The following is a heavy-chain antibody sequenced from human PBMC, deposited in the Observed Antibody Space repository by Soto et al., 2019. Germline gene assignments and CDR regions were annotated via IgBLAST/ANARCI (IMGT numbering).Heavy chain of an antibody. J-gene: IGHJ3*01. CDR2: VFHGGNT. Sequence: SETLSLTCSVSGYSISRGYYWGWIRQPPGKDLEWLGSVFHGGNTYDNPSLKSPVTISLDTSKNQFSLRLASVTAADTALYFCARLKFYDLWSGSATMNVWGQGT. V-gene: IGHV4-38-2*01. CDR3: ARLKFYDLWSGSATMNV. D-gene: IGHD3-3*01. CDR1: GYSISRGYY.